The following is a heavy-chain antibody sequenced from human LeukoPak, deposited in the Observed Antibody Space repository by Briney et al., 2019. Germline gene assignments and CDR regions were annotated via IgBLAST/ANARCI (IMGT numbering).Heavy chain of an antibody. CDR2: MYYTGST. D-gene: IGHD2-15*01. V-gene: IGHV4-39*02. Sequence: PSETLSLTCTVSGGSIRSSYDYWGWVRQPPGKGLEWIGSMYYTGSTFYNPSLKSRVTISVHTSNNHFSLKLSSVTAADTAVYYCARSRPGYCSGGSCYEYYYGMDVWGQGTTVTVSS. CDR1: GGSIRSSYDY. CDR3: ARSRPGYCSGGSCYEYYYGMDV. J-gene: IGHJ6*02.